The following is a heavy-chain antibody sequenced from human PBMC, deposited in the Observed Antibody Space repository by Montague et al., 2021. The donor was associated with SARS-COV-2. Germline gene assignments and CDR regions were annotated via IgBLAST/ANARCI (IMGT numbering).Heavy chain of an antibody. CDR1: GGSISNSSYY. Sequence: SETLSLTCTVSGGSISNSSYYWGWIRQPPGKGLEWIGSIYYSGSTYYNPSLKSRVTISVDTSKNQFSLKLSSVTTADTAVYYCARGLVGWFDPWGQGTLVTVSS. J-gene: IGHJ5*02. CDR2: IYYSGST. V-gene: IGHV4-39*01. CDR3: ARGLVGWFDP. D-gene: IGHD3/OR15-3a*01.